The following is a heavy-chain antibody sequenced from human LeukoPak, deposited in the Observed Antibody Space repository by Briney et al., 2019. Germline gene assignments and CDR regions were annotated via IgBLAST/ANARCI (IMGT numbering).Heavy chain of an antibody. Sequence: ASVKLSCEASDYTFTNCGISWVRHARAQGLEWMGWISAYNGNTNQAQKLQGRVTMTTDTSTRTAYMELRSLRSDDTAVYYCARDYYDSSGYYYVFAYWGQGTLVTVSS. CDR2: ISAYNGNT. V-gene: IGHV1-18*01. CDR1: DYTFTNCG. J-gene: IGHJ4*02. D-gene: IGHD3-22*01. CDR3: ARDYYDSSGYYYVFAY.